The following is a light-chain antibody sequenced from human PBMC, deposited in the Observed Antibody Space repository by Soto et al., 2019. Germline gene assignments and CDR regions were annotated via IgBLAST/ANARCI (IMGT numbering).Light chain of an antibody. CDR1: NSNIGNHY. Sequence: QSVLTQPPSVSAAPGQEVTISCSGSNSNIGNHYVAWYRQLPGTAPKLLIYDNTHRPSVIPDRVSGSKSGTSATLGITGLQPGDEADYYCGTWDSSLSAVVFGGGTKVTVL. V-gene: IGLV1-51*01. CDR3: GTWDSSLSAVV. CDR2: DNT. J-gene: IGLJ2*01.